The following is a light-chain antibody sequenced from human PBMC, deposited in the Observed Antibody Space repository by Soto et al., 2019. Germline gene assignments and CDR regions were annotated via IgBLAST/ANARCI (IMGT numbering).Light chain of an antibody. J-gene: IGKJ2*01. CDR1: QSISSY. Sequence: DIQMTQSPSSLSASVGDRVTITCRASQSISSYLNWCQQKPGKVPKVLIYVASTLLSGVPSRFSGNRSGTDFTLTISSLQPEDFATYYCQQTYSTPYTFGQGTKLELK. CDR2: VAS. V-gene: IGKV1-39*01. CDR3: QQTYSTPYT.